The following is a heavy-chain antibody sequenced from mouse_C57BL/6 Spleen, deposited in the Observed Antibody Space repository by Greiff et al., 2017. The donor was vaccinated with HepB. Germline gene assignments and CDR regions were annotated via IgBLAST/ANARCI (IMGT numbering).Heavy chain of an antibody. J-gene: IGHJ1*03. CDR1: GYTFTDYY. CDR2: INPYNGGT. D-gene: IGHD1-3*01. Sequence: EVQLQQSGPVLVKPGASVKMSCKASGYTFTDYYMNWVKQSHGKSLEWIGVINPYNGGTSYNQKFKGKATLTVDKSSSTAYMELNSLTSEDSAVYYWARSGLPTWYFDFWGTGTTVTVSS. V-gene: IGHV1-19*01. CDR3: ARSGLPTWYFDF.